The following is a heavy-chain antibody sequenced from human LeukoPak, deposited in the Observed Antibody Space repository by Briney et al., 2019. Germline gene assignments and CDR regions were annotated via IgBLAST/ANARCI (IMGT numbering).Heavy chain of an antibody. CDR2: ISWNSGSI. J-gene: IGHJ4*02. CDR1: GFTFDDYA. CDR3: AKDNGRGGNFVY. Sequence: GGSLRLSCAASGFTFDDYAMHWVRQAPGKGLEWVSGISWNSGSIGYADSVKGRFTISRDNAKNSLYLQMNSLRAEDTALYYCAKDNGRGGNFVYWGQGTLVTVSS. V-gene: IGHV3-9*01. D-gene: IGHD3-16*01.